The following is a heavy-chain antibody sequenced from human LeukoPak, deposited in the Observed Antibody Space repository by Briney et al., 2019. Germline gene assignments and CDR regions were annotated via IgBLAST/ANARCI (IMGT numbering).Heavy chain of an antibody. J-gene: IGHJ4*02. CDR1: GFTFSSYA. Sequence: PGGSLRLSCAASGFTFSSYAMSWVRQAPGKGLEWVPAISGSGGSTYYADSVKGRFTISRDNSKNTLYLQMNSLRAEDTAVYYCAKGEVRYFDWLEPGSHYFDYWGQGTLVTVSS. CDR3: AKGEVRYFDWLEPGSHYFDY. D-gene: IGHD3-9*01. V-gene: IGHV3-23*01. CDR2: ISGSGGST.